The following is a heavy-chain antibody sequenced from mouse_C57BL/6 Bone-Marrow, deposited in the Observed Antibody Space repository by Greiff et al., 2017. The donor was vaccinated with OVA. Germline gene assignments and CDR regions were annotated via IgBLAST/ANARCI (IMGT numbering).Heavy chain of an antibody. CDR3: ARSLPPLDFDY. D-gene: IGHD5-5*01. Sequence: VKLQQSGAELARPGASVKLSCKASGYTFTSYGISWVKQRTGQGLEWIGEIYPRSGNTYYNEKFKGKATLTADKSSSTAYMELRSLTSEDSAVYFYARSLPPLDFDYWGQGTTLTVSS. V-gene: IGHV1-81*01. J-gene: IGHJ2*01. CDR1: GYTFTSYG. CDR2: IYPRSGNT.